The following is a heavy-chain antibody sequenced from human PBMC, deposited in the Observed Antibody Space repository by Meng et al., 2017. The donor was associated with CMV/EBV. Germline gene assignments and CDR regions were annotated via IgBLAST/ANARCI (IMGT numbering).Heavy chain of an antibody. CDR2: IKQDGSEK. V-gene: IGHV3-7*01. J-gene: IGHJ4*02. D-gene: IGHD3-3*01. CDR1: GFTFSSYW. Sequence: GESLKISCAASGFTFSSYWMSWVREAPGKGLEWVANIKQDGSEKYYVDSVKGRFTISRDNAKNSLYLQMNSLRAEDTAVYYCARDREYYDFWSGYPPYFDYWGQGTLVTVSS. CDR3: ARDREYYDFWSGYPPYFDY.